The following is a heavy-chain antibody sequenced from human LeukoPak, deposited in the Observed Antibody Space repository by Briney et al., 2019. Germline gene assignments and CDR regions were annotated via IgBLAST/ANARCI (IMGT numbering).Heavy chain of an antibody. CDR2: INPSGGST. J-gene: IGHJ4*02. Sequence: ASVKVSCKASGYTFTSYYMHWVRQAPGQGLEWLGIINPSGGSTSYAQKFQGRVTMTRDTSTSTVYMELSSLRSEDTAVYYCASERGPDELISSWGQGTLVTVSS. V-gene: IGHV1-46*01. D-gene: IGHD3-10*01. CDR3: ASERGPDELISS. CDR1: GYTFTSYY.